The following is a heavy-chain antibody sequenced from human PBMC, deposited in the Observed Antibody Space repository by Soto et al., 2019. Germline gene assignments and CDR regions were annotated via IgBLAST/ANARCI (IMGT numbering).Heavy chain of an antibody. CDR2: INPNSGGT. V-gene: IGHV1-2*02. J-gene: IGHJ4*02. CDR3: AREWGRGVTTWEALDY. D-gene: IGHD4-17*01. CDR1: GYTFTGYY. Sequence: QVQLVQSGAEVKKPGASVKVSCKASGYTFTGYYMHWVRQAPGQGLEWMGWINPNSGGTNYAQKFQGRVTITRDTSISTAYMELSRLRSDDTAVYYCAREWGRGVTTWEALDYWGQGTLVTVSS.